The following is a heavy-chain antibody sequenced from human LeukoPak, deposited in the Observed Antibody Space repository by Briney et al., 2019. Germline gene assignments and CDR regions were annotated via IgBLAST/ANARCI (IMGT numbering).Heavy chain of an antibody. CDR2: IFQSGNT. Sequence: SETLSLTCAVSGGSISSGDYSWSWIRQPPGKGLEWIGYIFQSGNTYYNPSLKSRVTISVDRSKNQFSLKLSSVTAADTAVYYCAKYGGVRALDYWGQGTLVTVSS. D-gene: IGHD3-10*01. V-gene: IGHV4-30-2*02. J-gene: IGHJ4*02. CDR1: GGSISSGDYS. CDR3: AKYGGVRALDY.